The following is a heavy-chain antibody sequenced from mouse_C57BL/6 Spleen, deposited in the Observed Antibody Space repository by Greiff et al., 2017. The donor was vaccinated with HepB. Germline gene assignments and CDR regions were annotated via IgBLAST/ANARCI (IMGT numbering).Heavy chain of an antibody. CDR3: ASDGYDAMDY. V-gene: IGHV3-6*01. CDR1: GYSITSGYY. Sequence: EVKLMESGPGLVKPSQSLSLTCSVTGYSITSGYYWNWIRQFPGNKLEWMGYISYDGSNNYNPSLKNRISITRDTSKNQFFLKLNSVTTEDTATYYCASDGYDAMDYWGQGTSVTVSS. CDR2: ISYDGSN. J-gene: IGHJ4*01.